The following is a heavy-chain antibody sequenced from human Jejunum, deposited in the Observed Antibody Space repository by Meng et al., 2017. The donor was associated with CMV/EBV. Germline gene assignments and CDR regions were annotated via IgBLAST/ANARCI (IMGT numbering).Heavy chain of an antibody. D-gene: IGHD3-22*01. CDR2: TYWDDDI. J-gene: IGHJ4*02. CDR1: GFSLSTSGVG. CDR3: VHSGNYDSSGYLTDFDY. Sequence: TFEGSGPDLVKPTQTPTLTCTFSGFSLSTSGVGVGWIRQPPGKALEWLAVTYWDDDIRYSPSLNTRLTITKDTSKNQVVLTMTNMDPVDTATYYCVHSGNYDSSGYLTDFDYWGQGTLVTVSS. V-gene: IGHV2-5*02.